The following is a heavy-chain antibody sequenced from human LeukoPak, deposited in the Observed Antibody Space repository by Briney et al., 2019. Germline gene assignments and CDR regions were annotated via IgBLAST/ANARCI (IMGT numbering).Heavy chain of an antibody. D-gene: IGHD1-26*01. V-gene: IGHV3-23*01. J-gene: IGHJ6*03. CDR3: AKGHGWEASYYYYYMDV. CDR1: GFTFSSSA. CDR2: VSGSGRGENT. Sequence: GGSLRLSCAASGFTFSSSAMSWVRQAPGKGLEWVSNVSGSGRGENTYYADSVKGRFTISRDNSKNTLILQMNSLRAEDTAVYYCAKGHGWEASYYYYYMDVWGKGTTVTISS.